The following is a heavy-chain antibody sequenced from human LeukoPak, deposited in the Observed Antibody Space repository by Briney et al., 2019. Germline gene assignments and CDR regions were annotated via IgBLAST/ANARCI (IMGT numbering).Heavy chain of an antibody. J-gene: IGHJ6*02. D-gene: IGHD2-2*01. CDR1: GYTFTSYG. CDR2: ISAYNGNT. Sequence: ASVTVSCKASGYTFTSYGISWVRQAPGQGVEWMGWISAYNGNTNYAQKLQGRVTMTTDTSTSPAYMELRSLRSDDTAVYYCARLFCSSTSCYYYYGMDVWGQGTTVTVSS. CDR3: ARLFCSSTSCYYYYGMDV. V-gene: IGHV1-18*01.